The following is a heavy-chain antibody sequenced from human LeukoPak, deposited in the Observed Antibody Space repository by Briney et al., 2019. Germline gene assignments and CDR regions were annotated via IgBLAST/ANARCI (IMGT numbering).Heavy chain of an antibody. D-gene: IGHD3-22*01. CDR1: VYTLTELS. J-gene: IGHJ4*02. V-gene: IGHV1-24*01. CDR3: ATSPSPYYYDSSGYYYD. CDR2: FDPEDGET. Sequence: ASVKVSCKVSVYTLTELSMHWVRQAPGKGREWMGGFDPEDGETIYAQKFQGRVTMTEDTSTDTAYMELSSLRSEDTAVYYCATSPSPYYYDSSGYYYDWGQGTLVTVSS.